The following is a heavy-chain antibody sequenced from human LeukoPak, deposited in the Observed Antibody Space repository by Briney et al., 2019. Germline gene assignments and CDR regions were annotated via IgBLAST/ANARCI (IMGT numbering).Heavy chain of an antibody. CDR2: IYSGGNT. J-gene: IGHJ4*02. CDR1: GFTVSSSY. Sequence: PGGSLRLSCAASGFTVSSSYMGWVRQAPGKGLEYVSVIYSGGNTYYAGSVKGRFTISRDNSKNTVYLQMNSLRAEDTAVFYCARLVATTGRLYFDYWGQGNLVTVSS. D-gene: IGHD1-1*01. CDR3: ARLVATTGRLYFDY. V-gene: IGHV3-53*01.